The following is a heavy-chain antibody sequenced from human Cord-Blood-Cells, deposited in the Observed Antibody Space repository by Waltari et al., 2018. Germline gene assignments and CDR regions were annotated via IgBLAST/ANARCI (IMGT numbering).Heavy chain of an antibody. CDR1: GGSISRYS. V-gene: IGHV4-59*01. J-gene: IGHJ4*02. CDR3: ARDRPGYSSSWYGLFDY. Sequence: QVQLQESGPGLVKPSETLSLTCTVPGGSISRYSWSWIRQHPGKGLEWIRYIYYSGSTNYNPSLKSRVTISVDTSKNQFSLKLSSVTAADTAVYYCARDRPGYSSSWYGLFDYWGQGTLVTVSS. CDR2: IYYSGST. D-gene: IGHD6-13*01.